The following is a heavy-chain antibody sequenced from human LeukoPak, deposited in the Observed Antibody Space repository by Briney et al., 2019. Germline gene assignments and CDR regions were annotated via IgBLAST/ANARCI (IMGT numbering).Heavy chain of an antibody. V-gene: IGHV3-7*03. CDR2: INQGGSEK. D-gene: IGHD2-15*01. CDR3: ARDGVVAGLYFDS. J-gene: IGHJ4*02. Sequence: GGSLRLSCAASGFRFSDYWMNWVRQAPGKGLEWVASINQGGSEKHYVDSLRGRFTISRDNAKNSLYLQMSSLRVVDTAVYYCARDGVVAGLYFDSWGQGTLVTVSS. CDR1: GFRFSDYW.